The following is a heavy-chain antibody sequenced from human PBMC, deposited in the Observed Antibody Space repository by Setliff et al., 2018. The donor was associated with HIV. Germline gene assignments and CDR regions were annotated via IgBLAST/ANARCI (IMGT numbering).Heavy chain of an antibody. J-gene: IGHJ4*02. CDR1: GYSFGDYY. D-gene: IGHD2-2*01. V-gene: IGHV1-46*01. Sequence: ASVKVSCKSSGYSFGDYYIHWVRQAPGQGLEWMGVINPAGGNSHYAQKYQGRVTVTRDASTSTVYMDLSSLRSDDTAVYFCARVYCSIASCYDEYYFDYWGQGTLVTVSS. CDR2: INPAGGNS. CDR3: ARVYCSIASCYDEYYFDY.